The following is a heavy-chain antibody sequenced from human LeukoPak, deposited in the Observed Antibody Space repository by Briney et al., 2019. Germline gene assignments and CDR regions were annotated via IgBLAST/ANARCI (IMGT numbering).Heavy chain of an antibody. Sequence: GGSLRLSCAASGFTFSFYGMSWVRQAPGKGLEWVSALSGSGGTTYYADFMKGRFTISRDNAKNSLYLQMNSLRVEDTAVYYCGKVAKYYYGSETYYFFEHWGQGTPVTASS. CDR2: LSGSGGTT. CDR3: GKVAKYYYGSETYYFFEH. CDR1: GFTFSFYG. V-gene: IGHV3-23*01. J-gene: IGHJ4*02. D-gene: IGHD3-10*01.